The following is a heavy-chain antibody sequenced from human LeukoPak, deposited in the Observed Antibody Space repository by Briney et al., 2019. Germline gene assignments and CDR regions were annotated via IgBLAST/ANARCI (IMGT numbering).Heavy chain of an antibody. CDR3: ARRVGEQGNRFDH. D-gene: IGHD4-17*01. CDR2: ISDSSSTI. J-gene: IGHJ5*02. V-gene: IGHV3-48*02. Sequence: GGSLRPSCAASGFSFSTSGMNWVRQAPGRGLEWVSYISDSSSTIFYAGPVKGRFTISRDNAKNSLFLQMNSLTDEDTAVYYCARRVGEQGNRFDHWGQGTLVTVSS. CDR1: GFSFSTSG.